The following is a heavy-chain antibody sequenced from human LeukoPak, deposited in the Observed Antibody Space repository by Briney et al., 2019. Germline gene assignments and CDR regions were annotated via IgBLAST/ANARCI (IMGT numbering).Heavy chain of an antibody. D-gene: IGHD1-26*01. Sequence: PGGSLRLSCAASGFTFSSYWMHWVRQAPGKGLVWVSRINSDGSSTSYADSVKGRFTISRDNAKNTLYLQMNSLRAEDTAVYYCTLVVGEYGGAAYWGQGTLVTVSS. CDR1: GFTFSSYW. J-gene: IGHJ4*02. CDR2: INSDGSST. V-gene: IGHV3-74*01. CDR3: TLVVGEYGGAAY.